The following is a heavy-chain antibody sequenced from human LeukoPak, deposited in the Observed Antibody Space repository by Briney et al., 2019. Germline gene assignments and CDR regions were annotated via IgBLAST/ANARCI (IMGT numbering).Heavy chain of an antibody. CDR1: GGTFSSYA. D-gene: IGHD2-21*02. CDR3: ARDGDVVVTAMVFDY. J-gene: IGHJ4*02. V-gene: IGHV1-69*04. CDR2: IIPILGIA. Sequence: SVKVSCKASGGTFSSYAISWVRQAPGQGLEWMGRIIPILGIANYAQKFQGRVTITADKSTSTAYMELSSLRSEDTAVYYCARDGDVVVTAMVFDYWGQGTLVTVSS.